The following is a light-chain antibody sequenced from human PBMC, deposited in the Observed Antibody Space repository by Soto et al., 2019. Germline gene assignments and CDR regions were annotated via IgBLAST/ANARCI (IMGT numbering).Light chain of an antibody. V-gene: IGKV3-20*01. CDR1: QSVSGSY. CDR3: HQYGRSPFT. CDR2: GAS. Sequence: EIVVAQSPGTLSLSPGDRATLSCRASQSVSGSYLAWYQQKPGQAPRLLIYGASSRATGIPDRFSGSGSGTDFTLIISRLEPEDFAVYYCHQYGRSPFTFGPGTKVDIK. J-gene: IGKJ3*01.